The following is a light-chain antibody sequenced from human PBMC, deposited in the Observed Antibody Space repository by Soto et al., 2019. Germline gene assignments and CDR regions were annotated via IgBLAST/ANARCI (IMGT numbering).Light chain of an antibody. CDR1: QSVNSK. V-gene: IGKV3-15*01. Sequence: EIGMRQSHVYLSVSPGEIANLSFRASQSVNSKLGWYQQKPGRAPRLLIYGASTRATGIPARFSGSGSGTEFTLTISSLQSEDFAVYCCQQYDKWWTFGQGTKVDIK. CDR3: QQYDKWWT. CDR2: GAS. J-gene: IGKJ1*01.